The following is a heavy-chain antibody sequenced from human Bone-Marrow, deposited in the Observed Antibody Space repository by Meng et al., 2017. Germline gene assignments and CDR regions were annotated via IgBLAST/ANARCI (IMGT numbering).Heavy chain of an antibody. D-gene: IGHD3-10*01. CDR3: ARARYYYGSGSYYVHYFDY. V-gene: IGHV3-7*01. Sequence: GQSLKISCAASGFTFSDYYMSWIRQTPGKGLEWVANIKRDGSEKYYVDSVKGRFTISRDNAKNSLYLQMNSLRAEDTAVYYCARARYYYGSGSYYVHYFDYWGQGTLVTVSS. CDR1: GFTFSDYY. CDR2: IKRDGSEK. J-gene: IGHJ4*02.